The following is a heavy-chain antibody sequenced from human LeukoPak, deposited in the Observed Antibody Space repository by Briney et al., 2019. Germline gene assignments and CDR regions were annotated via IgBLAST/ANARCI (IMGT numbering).Heavy chain of an antibody. CDR3: ARHVAAAIDY. J-gene: IGHJ4*02. Sequence: SGTLSLTCTVSGGSISGSSYYWGWIRQPPGEGLEWIGSIYYSGNTYYNPSLKSRVTISVDTSKNQFSLKLSSVTAADTAVYYCARHVAAAIDYWGQGTLVTVSS. V-gene: IGHV4-39*01. D-gene: IGHD6-13*01. CDR1: GGSISGSSYY. CDR2: IYYSGNT.